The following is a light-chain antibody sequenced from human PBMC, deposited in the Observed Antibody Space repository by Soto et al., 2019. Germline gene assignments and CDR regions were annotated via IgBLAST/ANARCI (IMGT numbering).Light chain of an antibody. CDR2: KNN. Sequence: QSVLTQPPSASGTPGQRVTISCSGSSSNIGNNDVYWYQQFPGTAPKLVVYKNNQRPSEVPDRFSGSKSGTSASLAISGLRSEYEADYYCAAWDDSLGEVFGTGTKVTVL. CDR1: SSNIGNND. J-gene: IGLJ1*01. CDR3: AAWDDSLGEV. V-gene: IGLV1-47*01.